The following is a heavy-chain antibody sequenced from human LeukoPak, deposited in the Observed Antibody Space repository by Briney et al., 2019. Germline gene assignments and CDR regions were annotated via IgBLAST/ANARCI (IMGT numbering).Heavy chain of an antibody. D-gene: IGHD5-24*01. V-gene: IGHV4-59*01. CDR1: GGSISSYY. Sequence: KPSETLSLTCTVSGGSISSYYWSWIRQPPGKGLKWIGYIYYSGSTNYNPSLKSRVTISVDTSKNQFSLKLSSVTAADTAVYYCARLIKGVFYWGQGTLVTVSS. CDR2: IYYSGST. J-gene: IGHJ4*02. CDR3: ARLIKGVFY.